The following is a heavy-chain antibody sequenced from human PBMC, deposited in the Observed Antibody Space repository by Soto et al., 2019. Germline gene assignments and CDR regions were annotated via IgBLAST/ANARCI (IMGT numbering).Heavy chain of an antibody. D-gene: IGHD6-13*01. CDR3: ARGYGSSYSPRYSGMDV. CDR1: GFTLSSYW. CDR2: IKQDGSEK. Sequence: EVQLVESGGGLVQPGGSLRLSCAASGFTLSSYWMSWLRQAPGKGLEWVANIKQDGSEKSYVDSVKGRFTISRDNAKNSLYLKMTRLRAEDTALSYCARGYGSSYSPRYSGMDVWGQGTTVTVSS. V-gene: IGHV3-7*05. J-gene: IGHJ6*02.